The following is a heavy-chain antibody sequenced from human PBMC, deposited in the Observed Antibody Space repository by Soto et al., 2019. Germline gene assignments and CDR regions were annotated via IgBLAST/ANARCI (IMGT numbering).Heavy chain of an antibody. CDR1: GFTFSSYG. CDR2: IWYDGSNK. D-gene: IGHD3-3*01. V-gene: IGHV3-33*01. Sequence: GGSLRLSCAASGFTFSSYGMHWVRQAPGKGLEWVAVIWYDGSNKYYADSVKGRFTISRDNSKNTLYLQMNSLRAEDTAVYYCARDRAFWSGYYSRYYYYGMDVWGQGTTVTVSS. J-gene: IGHJ6*02. CDR3: ARDRAFWSGYYSRYYYYGMDV.